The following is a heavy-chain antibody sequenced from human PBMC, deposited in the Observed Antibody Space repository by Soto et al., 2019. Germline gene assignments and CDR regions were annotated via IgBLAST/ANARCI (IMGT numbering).Heavy chain of an antibody. CDR2: VAGKNENYVT. J-gene: IGHJ5*02. Sequence: GGSLRLPCGDSGFSFSGSAIHWVRQASGKGLEWVGRVAGKNENYVTTYAASVQGRFSLSRDDSKNTAYLLMNSLKTEDTAIYYCCKYSGPSTIPAALGQGTPVTVSS. V-gene: IGHV3-73*01. CDR1: GFSFSGSA. CDR3: CKYSGPSTIPAA. D-gene: IGHD1-26*01.